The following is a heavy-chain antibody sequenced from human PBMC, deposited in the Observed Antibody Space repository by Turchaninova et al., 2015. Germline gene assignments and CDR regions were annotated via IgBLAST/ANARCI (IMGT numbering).Heavy chain of an antibody. CDR1: GYSISSGYA. V-gene: IGHV4-38-2*01. J-gene: IGHJ4*02. Sequence: VQLQESGQGLVKPSEPMALPCPDTGYSISSGYAWGWHRQPPGKGLEGIGSIYHSGSTYCNPSLKSRFTISADTSKNQFSLKLSSVTAADAAVYYCARRDRGWYFIDYWGQGTLVTVSS. CDR2: IYHSGST. D-gene: IGHD6-19*01. CDR3: ARRDRGWYFIDY.